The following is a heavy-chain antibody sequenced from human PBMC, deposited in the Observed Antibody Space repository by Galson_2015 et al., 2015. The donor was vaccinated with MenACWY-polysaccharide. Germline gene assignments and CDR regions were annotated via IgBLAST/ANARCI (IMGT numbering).Heavy chain of an antibody. Sequence: SETLSLTCAVYGGSFSNYYWSWIRQPPGKGLEWIGEINHSGSTNCNPSLKSRVTISINTSKNQFSLKLSSVTAADTAVYYCARGGGSSRNFDYWGQGTLVTVSS. J-gene: IGHJ4*02. CDR1: GGSFSNYY. V-gene: IGHV4-34*01. CDR3: ARGGGSSRNFDY. CDR2: INHSGST. D-gene: IGHD6-13*01.